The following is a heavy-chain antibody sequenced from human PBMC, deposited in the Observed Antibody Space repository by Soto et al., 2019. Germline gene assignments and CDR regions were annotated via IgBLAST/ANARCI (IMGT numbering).Heavy chain of an antibody. D-gene: IGHD6-19*01. V-gene: IGHV3-74*01. CDR2: INSDGSTT. J-gene: IGHJ3*02. Sequence: EVQLVESGGGLVQPGGSLRLYCAATGFTFSTYWVHWVRQAPGKGLVWVSRINSDGSTTNYADSVKGRFTISRDNAKNTLCRRMNGLRAEDTAVYYCARGGGNSDWYSALDIWGQGRMVTVSS. CDR3: ARGGGNSDWYSALDI. CDR1: GFTFSTYW.